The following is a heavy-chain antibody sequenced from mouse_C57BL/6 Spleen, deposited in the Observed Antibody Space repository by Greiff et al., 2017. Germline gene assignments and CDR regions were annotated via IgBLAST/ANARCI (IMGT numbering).Heavy chain of an antibody. CDR3: ARRYYDYNWYFDV. J-gene: IGHJ1*03. Sequence: VQLQQPGAELVRPGSSVKLSCKASGYTFTSYWMHWVKQRPIQGLEWIGNIDPSDSETPYNQKFKDKATLTVDKSSSTAYMQRSSLTSEDSAVYYCARRYYDYNWYFDVWGTGTTVTVSS. V-gene: IGHV1-52*01. CDR1: GYTFTSYW. CDR2: IDPSDSET. D-gene: IGHD2-4*01.